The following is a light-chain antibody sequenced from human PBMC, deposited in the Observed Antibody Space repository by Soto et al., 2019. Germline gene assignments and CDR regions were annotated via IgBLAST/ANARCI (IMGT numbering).Light chain of an antibody. J-gene: IGLJ1*01. V-gene: IGLV1-47*01. CDR3: AAWDDSLSGYV. CDR1: SSNIGSNY. Sequence: SVLTQPPPASGTPGQRVTIPCSGSSSNIGSNYVYWYQQLPGTAPKLLIYRNNQRPSGVPDRFSGSKSGTSASLAISGLRSEDEADYYCAAWDDSLSGYVFGTGTKVTVL. CDR2: RNN.